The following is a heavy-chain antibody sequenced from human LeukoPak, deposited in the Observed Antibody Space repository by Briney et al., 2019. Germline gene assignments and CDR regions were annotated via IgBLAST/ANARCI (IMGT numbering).Heavy chain of an antibody. D-gene: IGHD3-22*01. V-gene: IGHV4-59*01. CDR3: ARDGRYSDTSGYYYSHYYMDF. J-gene: IGHJ6*03. CDR2: ISSTGST. CDR1: VGSLTLYS. Sequence: KPPGSPSLSPALSVGSLTLYSCGWGSQPPRERRGNVGDISSTGSTNYNPSLKSRVTMSVDTSKNQFCLKLSSVTAADTAVNFCARDGRYSDTSGYYYSHYYMDFWGKGTTVTVSS.